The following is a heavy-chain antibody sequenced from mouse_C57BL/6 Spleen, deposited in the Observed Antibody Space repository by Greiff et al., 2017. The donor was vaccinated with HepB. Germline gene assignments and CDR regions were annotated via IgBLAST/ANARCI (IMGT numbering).Heavy chain of an antibody. CDR2: ISYSGST. Sequence: EVQLQESGPGMVKPSQSLSLTCTVTGFSITSGYDWHWLRHFPGNKLEWMVYISYSGSTNYNPSLKSRISITTDTSKNHFFLKLNSVTTEYTATYDCATTIYYGNLYYAMDYWGQGTSVTVSS. CDR3: ATTIYYGNLYYAMDY. V-gene: IGHV3-1*01. J-gene: IGHJ4*01. D-gene: IGHD2-1*01. CDR1: GFSITSGYD.